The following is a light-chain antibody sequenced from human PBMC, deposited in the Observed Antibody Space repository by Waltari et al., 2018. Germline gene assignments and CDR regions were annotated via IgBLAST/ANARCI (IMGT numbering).Light chain of an antibody. CDR1: QNVTSN. Sequence: VMTQSPATLSVSPGERATPSCSANQNVTSNLAWYQQKPGQAPRTLIYKAATRATGISARFRGSGSGTQFTLTIISLLSEDSSVSYCQQYNRWPPITFGQGTRLEIK. CDR3: QQYNRWPPIT. CDR2: KAA. J-gene: IGKJ5*01. V-gene: IGKV3-15*01.